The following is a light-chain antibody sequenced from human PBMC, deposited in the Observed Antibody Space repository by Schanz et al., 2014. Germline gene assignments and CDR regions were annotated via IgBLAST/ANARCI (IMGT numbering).Light chain of an antibody. CDR1: RSLVHSDGNTY. CDR3: QQYYSIPLT. CDR2: KIT. V-gene: IGKV2-24*01. J-gene: IGKJ4*01. Sequence: DIVMPQTPLSSPVTLGPPASISCRSSRSLVHSDGNTYLSWLHQRPGQPPRLLIYKITNRFSGVPDRFSGSGAGTDFTLTITSLQAEDVAVYYCQQYYSIPLTFGGGTKVEIK.